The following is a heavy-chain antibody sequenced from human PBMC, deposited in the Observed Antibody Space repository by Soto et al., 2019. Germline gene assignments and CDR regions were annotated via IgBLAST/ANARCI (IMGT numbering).Heavy chain of an antibody. Sequence: EVHLLESGGTLIQPGGSLRLSCAASGFDFSTYAMTWVRPAPGKGLEWVSGITYSGDTTYYAASVKGRFTISRDNFKNTVYLQLNSLRPDDSGMYYCAKDWPGTISVTSDYWGQGTLVTVSS. CDR3: AKDWPGTISVTSDY. CDR1: GFDFSTYA. J-gene: IGHJ4*02. D-gene: IGHD4-17*01. V-gene: IGHV3-23*01. CDR2: ITYSGDTT.